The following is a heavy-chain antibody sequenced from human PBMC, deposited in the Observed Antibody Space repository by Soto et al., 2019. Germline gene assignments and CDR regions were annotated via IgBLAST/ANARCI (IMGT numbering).Heavy chain of an antibody. V-gene: IGHV4-34*01. Sequence: ASETLSLTCAVYGGSFSGYYWSWIRQPPGKGLEWIGEINHSGSTNYNPSLKSRVTISVDTSKNQFSLKLSSVTAADTAVYYCARCRAYYDYVWGSYRYPYYFDYWGQGTLVTVSS. D-gene: IGHD3-16*02. CDR3: ARCRAYYDYVWGSYRYPYYFDY. J-gene: IGHJ4*02. CDR2: INHSGST. CDR1: GGSFSGYY.